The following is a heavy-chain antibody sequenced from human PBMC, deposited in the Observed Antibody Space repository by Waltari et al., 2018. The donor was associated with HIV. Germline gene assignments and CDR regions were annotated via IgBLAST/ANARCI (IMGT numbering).Heavy chain of an antibody. CDR3: ARDREYCSKTSCFNNMDV. D-gene: IGHD2-2*01. CDR2: FIPVLDIL. Sequence: QVQLVQSGAEVKKPGSSVKVSCRTSGGSFTNYAINWVRQAPGQGLEWMGRFIPVLDILNYAQKFRDRVTIVADKSTKTAYMELTSLTSEDTAVYYCARDREYCSKTSCFNNMDVWGQGTTVTVSS. CDR1: GGSFTNYA. V-gene: IGHV1-69*04. J-gene: IGHJ6*02.